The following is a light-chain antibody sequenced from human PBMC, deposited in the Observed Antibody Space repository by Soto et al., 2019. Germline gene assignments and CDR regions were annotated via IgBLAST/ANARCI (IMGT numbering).Light chain of an antibody. CDR2: RAS. Sequence: EIRLTQSPCTLSVSPGESATLSCRASQSISSNLGWYQKNPGQAPRRLIYRASTRTPGLPARFSGSGSGTDFPLPITRLEPEDFAVYYCQQYGGSPRTFGQGTKVDIK. V-gene: IGKV3-20*01. J-gene: IGKJ1*01. CDR1: QSISSN. CDR3: QQYGGSPRT.